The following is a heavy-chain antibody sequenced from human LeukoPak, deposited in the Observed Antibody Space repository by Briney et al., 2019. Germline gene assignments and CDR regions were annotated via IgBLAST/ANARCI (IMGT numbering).Heavy chain of an antibody. V-gene: IGHV1-69*05. J-gene: IGHJ6*03. CDR3: ATRPSGSSYYYYYYMDV. CDR2: IIPIFGTA. D-gene: IGHD1-26*01. Sequence: SVKVSCKASGGTFSSYAISWVRQAPGQGLEWMGGIIPIFGTANYAQKFQGRVTMTRDTSISTAYMELSRLRSDDTAVYYCATRPSGSSYYYYYYMDVWGKGTTVTVSS. CDR1: GGTFSSYA.